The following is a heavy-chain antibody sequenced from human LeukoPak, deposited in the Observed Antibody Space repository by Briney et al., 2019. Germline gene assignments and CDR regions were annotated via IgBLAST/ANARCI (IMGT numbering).Heavy chain of an antibody. J-gene: IGHJ5*02. V-gene: IGHV3-21*01. Sequence: PGGSLRLSCAASGFTFSSYSMNWVRQAPGKGLEWVSSISSSSSYIYYADSVKGRFTISRDNAKNSLYLQMNSLRAEDTAVYYCARDQGRFLEWLSNTGNWFDPWGQGTLATVSS. D-gene: IGHD3-3*01. CDR3: ARDQGRFLEWLSNTGNWFDP. CDR1: GFTFSSYS. CDR2: ISSSSSYI.